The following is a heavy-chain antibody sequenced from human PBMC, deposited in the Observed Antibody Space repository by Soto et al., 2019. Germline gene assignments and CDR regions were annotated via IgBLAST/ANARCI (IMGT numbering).Heavy chain of an antibody. V-gene: IGHV1-46*01. J-gene: IGHJ4*02. CDR2: INPSGGST. D-gene: IGHD2-15*01. CDR1: GYTFTSHY. CDR3: ARDLEVTYCSGSSCYSSLDY. Sequence: QVQLVQSGAEVKKPGASVKVSCKASGYTFTSHYMHWVRQAPGQGREWMVIINPSGGSTSHGQKFQGRVTMTWDTSTSAVYMELSSLRSEVMDVYYCARDLEVTYCSGSSCYSSLDYWGQGTLVTVSS.